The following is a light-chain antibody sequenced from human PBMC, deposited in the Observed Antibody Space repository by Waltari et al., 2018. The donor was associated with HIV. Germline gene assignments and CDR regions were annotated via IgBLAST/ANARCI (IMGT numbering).Light chain of an antibody. Sequence: DIQLTQSPSSLSASVANRANITCRASQGISSYLAWYQQKPGKAPKLLIYEASILQSGVPSRFSGSGSGTDFTLTISSLQPEDAAVYYCQQHNSNPLTFGGGTKVEI. V-gene: IGKV1-9*01. CDR3: QQHNSNPLT. CDR1: QGISSY. J-gene: IGKJ4*01. CDR2: EAS.